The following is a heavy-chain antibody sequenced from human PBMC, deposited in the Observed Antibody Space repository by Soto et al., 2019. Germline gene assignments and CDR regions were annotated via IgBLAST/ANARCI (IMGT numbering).Heavy chain of an antibody. CDR2: INPSGGST. CDR3: ARAAYYDSSGFYYDC. V-gene: IGHV1-46*01. D-gene: IGHD3-22*01. J-gene: IGHJ4*02. Sequence: QVQLVQSGAEVKKPGASVKVSCKASGYIFTNHYIHWVRQAPGQGLEWMGIINPSGGSTNYLQKLQGSITMTRDKSTSTVYMELSSLRSEDTDIYFCARAAYYDSSGFYYDCWGQGSLVTVSS. CDR1: GYIFTNHY.